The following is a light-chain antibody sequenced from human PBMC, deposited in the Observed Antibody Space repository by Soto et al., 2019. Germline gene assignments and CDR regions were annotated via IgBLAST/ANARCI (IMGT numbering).Light chain of an antibody. V-gene: IGKV3-15*01. CDR3: QQSYTTPRIT. Sequence: EIVLTQAPATLSLSPGEGATLSCRASQSINTLLAWYQQKPGQAPRLLIYRASTRATDIPARFTGSGSGTEFTLTIDSLQPEDFATYYCQQSYTTPRITFGQGTRLEIK. CDR2: RAS. J-gene: IGKJ5*01. CDR1: QSINTL.